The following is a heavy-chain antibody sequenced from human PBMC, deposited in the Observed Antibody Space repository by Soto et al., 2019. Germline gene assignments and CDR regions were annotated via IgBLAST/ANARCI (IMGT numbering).Heavy chain of an antibody. V-gene: IGHV2-70*11. CDR3: ARVWWFGEKEYFQN. Sequence: GSGPTRVNPTQALTLTFTISGFSLSTDGMCVSWIRQPPGKALEWLARIDWNGDKYYSASLKTRLTISKDTSKNQAVLTMTRLDPADTATYYCARVWWFGEKEYFQNWGQGTLVTVSS. D-gene: IGHD2-21*01. CDR2: IDWNGDK. CDR1: GFSLSTDGMC. J-gene: IGHJ1*01.